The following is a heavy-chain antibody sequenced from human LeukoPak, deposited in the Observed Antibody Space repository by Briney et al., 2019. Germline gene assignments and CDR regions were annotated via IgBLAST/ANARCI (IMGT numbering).Heavy chain of an antibody. CDR1: GGSISSSSYY. V-gene: IGHV4-39*01. CDR3: ASGYSGYSSGWYEVY. J-gene: IGHJ4*02. D-gene: IGHD6-19*01. CDR2: IYYSGST. Sequence: SETLSLTCTVSGGSISSSSYYWGWIRQPPGKGLEGIGSIYYSGSTYYNPSLKSRVTISVDTSKNQFSLKLSSVTAADTAVYYCASGYSGYSSGWYEVYWGQGTLVTVSS.